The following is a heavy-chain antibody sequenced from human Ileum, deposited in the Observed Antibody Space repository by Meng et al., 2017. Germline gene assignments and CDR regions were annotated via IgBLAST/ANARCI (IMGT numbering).Heavy chain of an antibody. Sequence: QVLLHGSGPGLVRPSETRPLLCAVSGGSVSRSGYQWGWIRQPPGKGLEWIGYASTNYNPSLKSRVTISVDTSKNQFSLKLTSVTAADTAVYYCARDHWGSLDYWGQGVLVTVSS. V-gene: IGHV4-61*08. CDR1: GGSVSRSGYQ. CDR2: AST. J-gene: IGHJ4*02. CDR3: ARDHWGSLDY. D-gene: IGHD7-27*01.